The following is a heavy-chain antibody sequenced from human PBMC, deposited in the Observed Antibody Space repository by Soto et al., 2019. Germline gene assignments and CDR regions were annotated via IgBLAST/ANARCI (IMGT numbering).Heavy chain of an antibody. D-gene: IGHD1-26*01. CDR1: GFTFSSYG. Sequence: GGSLRLSCAASGFTFSSYGMHWVRQAPGKGLEWVAVIWYDGSNKYYADSVKGRFTISRDNSKNTLYLQMNSLRAEDTAVYYCARPRRPWGGSGSYQFDYWGQGTLVTVSS. J-gene: IGHJ4*02. CDR3: ARPRRPWGGSGSYQFDY. CDR2: IWYDGSNK. V-gene: IGHV3-33*01.